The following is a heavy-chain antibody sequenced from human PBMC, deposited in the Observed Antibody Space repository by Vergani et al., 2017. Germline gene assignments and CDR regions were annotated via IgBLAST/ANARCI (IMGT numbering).Heavy chain of an antibody. D-gene: IGHD3-10*01. CDR3: ARALTLTYYYGSGSYYHYYYDYMDV. Sequence: QVQLQESGPGLVKPSETLSLTCTVSGGSISSYYWSWIRQPPGKGLEWIGYIYYSGSTNYNPSLKSRVTISVDTSKNQFSLKLSSVTAADTAVYYCARALTLTYYYGSGSYYHYYYDYMDVWGKGP. V-gene: IGHV4-59*01. CDR1: GGSISSYY. J-gene: IGHJ6*03. CDR2: IYYSGST.